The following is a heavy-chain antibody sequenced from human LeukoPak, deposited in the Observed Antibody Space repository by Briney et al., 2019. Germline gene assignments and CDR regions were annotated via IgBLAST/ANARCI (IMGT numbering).Heavy chain of an antibody. CDR1: GGTFSNYA. V-gene: IGHV1-69*05. CDR2: INPIFGTA. D-gene: IGHD3-3*02. J-gene: IGHJ4*02. CDR3: ARGAILEWLPLSDSSRYYFDY. Sequence: SVKVSCKASGGTFSNYAISWVRQAPGQGLEWMGGINPIFGTANYAQKFQGRVTITTDESTSTDYMELSTLRSEDTAVYYCARGAILEWLPLSDSSRYYFDYWGQGTLVTVSS.